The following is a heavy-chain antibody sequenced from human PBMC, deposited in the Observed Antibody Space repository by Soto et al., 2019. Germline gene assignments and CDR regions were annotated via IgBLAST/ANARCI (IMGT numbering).Heavy chain of an antibody. Sequence: EEQLVESGGGLVQPGGSLRLSCAASAFTFNSYSMNWVRQVPGKGLEWISYITSSGEIVDYADSVKGRFTISRDNAKNCLYLQLNSLRAEDTAVYYCAREVQGAFDLWGKGTMVTVSS. CDR3: AREVQGAFDL. J-gene: IGHJ3*01. V-gene: IGHV3-48*01. CDR2: ITSSGEIV. CDR1: AFTFNSYS.